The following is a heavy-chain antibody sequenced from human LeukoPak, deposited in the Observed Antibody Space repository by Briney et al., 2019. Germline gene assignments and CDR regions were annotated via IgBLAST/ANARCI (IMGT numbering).Heavy chain of an antibody. J-gene: IGHJ4*02. CDR2: INSAGSIT. Sequence: GGSLRLSCAASGFTFSNYWKHWVRQGPGKGLVWVSRINSAGSITNYADSVKGRFTISRDNDKNTVYFQMNSLRAEDTAVYYCARGDDYSTFDYSGQGTLVTVSS. V-gene: IGHV3-74*01. D-gene: IGHD4-11*01. CDR1: GFTFSNYW. CDR3: ARGDDYSTFDY.